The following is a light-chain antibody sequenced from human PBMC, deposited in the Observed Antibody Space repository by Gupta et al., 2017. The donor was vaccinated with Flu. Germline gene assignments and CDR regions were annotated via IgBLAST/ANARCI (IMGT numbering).Light chain of an antibody. CDR3: QQDNSYSWT. V-gene: IGKV1-5*03. Sequence: DIQMTPSPSTLSASVGDRVTITCRASQSISSWLAWYQQKPGKAPKLLIYKASSLESGVPSRFSGSGSGTEFTLTISSLQPDDFATYYCQQDNSYSWTFGRGTKVEIK. J-gene: IGKJ1*01. CDR2: KAS. CDR1: QSISSW.